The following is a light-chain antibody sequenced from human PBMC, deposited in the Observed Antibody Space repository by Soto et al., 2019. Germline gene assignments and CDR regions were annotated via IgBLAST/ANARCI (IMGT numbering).Light chain of an antibody. J-gene: IGKJ5*01. Sequence: EIVLTHSPATPSLSPGYQANLSSRASQSLSSSYLAWYLQQPGQAPRLLIYDTSARATGVPDRFSGSGSGTDFTLNISRLEPEDCAVYYCQQRSNWPPITFAPGTRLEI. CDR3: QQRSNWPPIT. V-gene: IGKV3D-20*02. CDR2: DTS. CDR1: QSLSSSY.